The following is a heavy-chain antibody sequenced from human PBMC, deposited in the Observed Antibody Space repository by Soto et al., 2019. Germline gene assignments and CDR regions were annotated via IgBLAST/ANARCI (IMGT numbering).Heavy chain of an antibody. Sequence: LRLSCAASGFTFSSYAMHWVRQAPGKGLEWVAVISYDGSNKYYADSVKGRFTISRDNSKNTLYLQMNSLRAEDTAVYYCARVGIAVAAIRGAFDYWGQGTLVTVSS. CDR3: ARVGIAVAAIRGAFDY. CDR1: GFTFSSYA. CDR2: ISYDGSNK. D-gene: IGHD6-19*01. V-gene: IGHV3-30-3*01. J-gene: IGHJ4*02.